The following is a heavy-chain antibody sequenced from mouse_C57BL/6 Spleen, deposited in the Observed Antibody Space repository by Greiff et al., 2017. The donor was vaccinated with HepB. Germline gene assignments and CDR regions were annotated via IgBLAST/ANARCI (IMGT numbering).Heavy chain of an antibody. J-gene: IGHJ2*01. CDR2: INPNNGGT. CDR1: GYTFTDYN. CDR3: ARGEWLELGYYFDY. V-gene: IGHV1-22*01. D-gene: IGHD2-2*01. Sequence: VQLQQSGPELVKPGASVKMSCKASGYTFTDYNMHWVKQSHGKSLEWIGYINPNNGGTSYNQKFKGKATLTVNKSSSTAYMELRSLTSDDSAVYYCARGEWLELGYYFDYWGQGTTLTVSS.